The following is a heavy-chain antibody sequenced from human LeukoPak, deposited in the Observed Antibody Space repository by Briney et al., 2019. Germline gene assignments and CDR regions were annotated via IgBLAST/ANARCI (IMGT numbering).Heavy chain of an antibody. CDR1: GFTFSSYE. Sequence: GGSLRLSCAASGFTFSSYEMNWVRQAPGKGLEWVSYISSNGSTIYYADSVKGRFTISRDNAKNSLYLQMNSLRAEDTAVYYCARGVEMATIDYWGQGTLVTVSS. J-gene: IGHJ4*02. CDR2: ISSNGSTI. V-gene: IGHV3-48*03. D-gene: IGHD5-24*01. CDR3: ARGVEMATIDY.